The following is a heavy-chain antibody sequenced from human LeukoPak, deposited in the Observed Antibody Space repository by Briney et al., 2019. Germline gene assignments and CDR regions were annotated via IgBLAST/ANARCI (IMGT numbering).Heavy chain of an antibody. CDR1: GGSISSYY. D-gene: IGHD5-12*01. CDR2: IYYTGIT. V-gene: IGHV4-59*01. CDR3: ARLGHSGYVIDY. J-gene: IGHJ4*02. Sequence: SETLSLTCTVSGGSISSYYWSWIRQPPGKGLEWIGYIYYTGITNHNPSLKSRLTISVGTSNNQFSLKLNSVTAADTAVYYCARLGHSGYVIDYWGQGTLVTVSS.